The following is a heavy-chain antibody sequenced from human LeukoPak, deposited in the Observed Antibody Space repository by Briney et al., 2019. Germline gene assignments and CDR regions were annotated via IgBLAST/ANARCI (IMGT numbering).Heavy chain of an antibody. CDR2: IYYSGST. V-gene: IGHV4-59*01. Sequence: SETLSLTCTVSGGSISSYYWSWIRQPPGKGLEWIGYIYYSGSTNYNPSLKSRVTISVDTSKNQFSLKLSSVTAADTAVYYCASTVDTAMVFDYWGQGTLVTVSS. D-gene: IGHD5-18*01. CDR1: GGSISSYY. CDR3: ASTVDTAMVFDY. J-gene: IGHJ4*02.